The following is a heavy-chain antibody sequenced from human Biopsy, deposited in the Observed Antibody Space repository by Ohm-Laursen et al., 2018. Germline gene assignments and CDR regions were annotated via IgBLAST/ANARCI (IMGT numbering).Heavy chain of an antibody. CDR1: GHTFTSYY. J-gene: IGHJ6*02. D-gene: IGHD3-10*01. CDR2: INPSVSTT. Sequence: SVNVSCQASGHTFTSYYMHWVRQAPGQGLGWLGMINPSVSTTSYPQIFQGRVTMNRNTSISTAYMELNSLRSEDTAVYYCARGSFWFGGNYYYYGMDVWGQGTTVTVSS. CDR3: ARGSFWFGGNYYYYGMDV. V-gene: IGHV1-46*01.